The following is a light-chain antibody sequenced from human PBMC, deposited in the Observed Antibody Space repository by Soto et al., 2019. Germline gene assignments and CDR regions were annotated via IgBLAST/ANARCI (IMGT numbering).Light chain of an antibody. Sequence: DIQMTQSPSSLSASVGDRVTITCRASQSIGSYFNWYQQKPGKAPKLLIYAASALESGVPSRFSGSGSGTDFTLTITSLQPGDFTTYYCQQYNSYWTFGQGTKVDIK. J-gene: IGKJ1*01. CDR2: AAS. CDR3: QQYNSYWT. CDR1: QSIGSY. V-gene: IGKV1-39*01.